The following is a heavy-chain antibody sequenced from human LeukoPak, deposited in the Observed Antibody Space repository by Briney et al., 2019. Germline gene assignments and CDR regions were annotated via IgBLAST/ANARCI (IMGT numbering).Heavy chain of an antibody. CDR1: GGSISSSSYY. J-gene: IGHJ5*02. CDR3: GASGFNWFDP. V-gene: IGHV4-39*01. Sequence: SETLSLTCTVSGGSISSSSYYWGWIRQPPGMGLEWIGSIYYSGSTYYNPSLKSRVTISVDTSKNQFSLKLSSVTAADTAVYYCGASGFNWFDPWGQGTLVTVSS. CDR2: IYYSGST.